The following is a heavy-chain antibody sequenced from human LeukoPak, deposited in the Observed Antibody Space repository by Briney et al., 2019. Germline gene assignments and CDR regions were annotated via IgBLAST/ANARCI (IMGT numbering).Heavy chain of an antibody. CDR2: IIPIFGTA. J-gene: IGHJ6*02. CDR3: ARLPLRSIAVGYYGMDV. Sequence: ASVKVSCKASGGTFISYAISWVRQAPGQGLEWMGGIIPIFGTANYAQKFQGRVTITADESTSTAYMELSSLRSEDTAVYCARLPLRSIAVGYYGMDVWGQGTTVTVSS. V-gene: IGHV1-69*13. CDR1: GGTFISYA. D-gene: IGHD6-6*01.